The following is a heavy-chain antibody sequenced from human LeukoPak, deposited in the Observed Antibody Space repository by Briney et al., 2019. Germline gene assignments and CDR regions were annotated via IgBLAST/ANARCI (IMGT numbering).Heavy chain of an antibody. CDR1: GFTFSNYA. CDR2: ISYDGSNK. Sequence: PGGSLRLSCAASGFTFSNYAMHWVRQAPGKGLEWVAVISYDGSNKYYADSVKGRFTISRDNSKNTLYLQMNSLRAEDTAVYYCARVSRENYDSSGYYLDYWGQGTLVTVSS. V-gene: IGHV3-30*04. D-gene: IGHD3-22*01. J-gene: IGHJ4*02. CDR3: ARVSRENYDSSGYYLDY.